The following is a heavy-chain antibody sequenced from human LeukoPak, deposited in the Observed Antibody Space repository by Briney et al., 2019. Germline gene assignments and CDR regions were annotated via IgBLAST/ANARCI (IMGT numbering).Heavy chain of an antibody. CDR2: FDPEDEEI. D-gene: IGHD5-12*01. V-gene: IGHV1-24*01. CDR1: GNPPSEVS. J-gene: IGHJ6*02. CDR3: ATDRSGYDLGYYGLDV. Sequence: ASVKVSCKVSGNPPSEVSLHWVRQAPGKGLEWMGGFDPEDEEIIYAPKFQARVTLTAGESTNTVFMRLTSLRSDDTAVYYCATDRSGYDLGYYGLDVWGRGTTVTVS.